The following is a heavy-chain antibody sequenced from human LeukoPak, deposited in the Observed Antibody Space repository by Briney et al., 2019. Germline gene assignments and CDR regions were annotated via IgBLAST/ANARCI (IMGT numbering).Heavy chain of an antibody. D-gene: IGHD5-24*01. V-gene: IGHV3-30-3*01. J-gene: IGHJ4*02. CDR2: ISYDGSNK. CDR1: GFTFSSYA. CDR3: ARDGGWLQLFDY. Sequence: GGSLRLSCAASGFTFSSYAMHWVRQAPGKGLEWVAVISYDGSNKYYADSVKGRFTISRDNSKNTLYLQMNSLRAEDTAVYYCARDGGWLQLFDYWGQGTLVTASS.